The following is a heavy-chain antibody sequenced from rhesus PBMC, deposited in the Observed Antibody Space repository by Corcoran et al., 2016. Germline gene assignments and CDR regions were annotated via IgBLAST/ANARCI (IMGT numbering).Heavy chain of an antibody. J-gene: IGHJ4*01. CDR2: ISGSSGST. CDR3: ARRYSSWSTAYFDY. D-gene: IGHD6-13*01. CDR1: GYSISSGYY. V-gene: IGHV4-99*01. Sequence: QVQLQESGPGLVKPSETLSLTCAVSGYSISSGYYWGWIRQPPGKGLEYIGFISGSSGSTYYNPAFKSRFTMSKDTSKNHFSLKLSSVTAADTAVYYCARRYSSWSTAYFDYWGQGVLVTVSS.